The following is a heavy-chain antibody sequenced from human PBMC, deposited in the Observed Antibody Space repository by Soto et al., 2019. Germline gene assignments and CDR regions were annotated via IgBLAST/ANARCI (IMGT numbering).Heavy chain of an antibody. CDR3: AHGSGWLSDY. V-gene: IGHV2-5*02. D-gene: IGHD6-19*01. J-gene: IGHJ4*02. CDR2: IYWVDDN. Sequence: QITLKESGPTLVKPTQTLTLTCSFSGFSLTSTAVGVNWIRQPPGKALEWLALIYWVDDNHFNQSLKSRLSVTKDTSKKQVVLTMTNMDPVDTATYYCAHGSGWLSDYWGQGILVTVSS. CDR1: GFSLTSTAVG.